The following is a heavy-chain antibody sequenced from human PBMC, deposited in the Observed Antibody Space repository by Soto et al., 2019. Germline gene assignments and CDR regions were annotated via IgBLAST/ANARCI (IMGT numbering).Heavy chain of an antibody. CDR1: GFTVSSNY. Sequence: GGSLRLSCAASGFTVSSNYMSWVRQAPGKGLEWVSVIYSGGSTYYADSVKGRFTNSIDNSKNTLYLQMNSLRAEDTAVYYCARDRELCSGGSCFYYYYYMDVWGKGTTVTVSS. J-gene: IGHJ6*03. D-gene: IGHD2-15*01. CDR3: ARDRELCSGGSCFYYYYYMDV. V-gene: IGHV3-66*01. CDR2: IYSGGST.